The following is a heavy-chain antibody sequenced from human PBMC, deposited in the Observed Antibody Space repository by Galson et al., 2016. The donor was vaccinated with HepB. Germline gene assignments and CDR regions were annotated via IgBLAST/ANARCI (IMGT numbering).Heavy chain of an antibody. CDR3: TRVGRNPRRPSMMHEIFDY. V-gene: IGHV3-49*04. Sequence: SLRLSCAASGFTFSSYAMTWVRQAPGKGLEWVGLITSKAYGGTAEYAASVKGRFSISRDDSKSIAYLQLNSLKTGDTATYYCTRVGRNPRRPSMMHEIFDYWGQGILVTVSA. CDR1: GFTFSSYA. J-gene: IGHJ4*02. D-gene: IGHD3-16*01. CDR2: ITSKAYGGTA.